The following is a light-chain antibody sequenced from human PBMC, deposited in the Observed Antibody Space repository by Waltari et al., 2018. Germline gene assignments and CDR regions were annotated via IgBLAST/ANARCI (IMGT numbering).Light chain of an antibody. J-gene: IGKJ3*01. CDR1: QEISND. Sequence: DIQITQFQSSLSASVGDRVTITCQANQEISNDLNWYQQKPGKAPKLLIYDATNLERGGPSRFSGSGSGTDFTFTISSLQPEDIATYYCQQYDNFSFTFGPGTKVDIK. CDR3: QQYDNFSFT. V-gene: IGKV1-33*01. CDR2: DAT.